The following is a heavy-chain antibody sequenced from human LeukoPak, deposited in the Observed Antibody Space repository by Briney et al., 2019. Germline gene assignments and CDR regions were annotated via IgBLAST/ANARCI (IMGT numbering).Heavy chain of an antibody. Sequence: ASVKVSCKASGYTFTGYYMHWVRQAPGQGLEWMGWINPNSGGTNYAQKFQGRVTMTRDTSISTAYMELSRLRSDDTAVYYCAGDHSSWARGYFDYWGQGTLVTVSS. J-gene: IGHJ4*02. V-gene: IGHV1-2*02. CDR3: AGDHSSWARGYFDY. CDR2: INPNSGGT. CDR1: GYTFTGYY. D-gene: IGHD6-13*01.